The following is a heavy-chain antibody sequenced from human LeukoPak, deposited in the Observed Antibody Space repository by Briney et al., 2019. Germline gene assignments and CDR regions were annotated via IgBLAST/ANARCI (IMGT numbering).Heavy chain of an antibody. Sequence: SETLSLTCTVSGYSISSDYYWGWVRQPPGKGLEWIGSIYHSGSTYYNPSLKSRVTISVDTSKNQFSLKLNSVTAADTAVYYCARGGYYGSGNDFRFDPWGQGTLVTVSS. D-gene: IGHD3-10*01. CDR3: ARGGYYGSGNDFRFDP. CDR2: IYHSGST. V-gene: IGHV4-38-2*02. J-gene: IGHJ5*02. CDR1: GYSISSDYY.